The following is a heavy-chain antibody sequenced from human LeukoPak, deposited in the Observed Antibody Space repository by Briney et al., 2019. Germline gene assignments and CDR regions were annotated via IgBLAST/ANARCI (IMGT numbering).Heavy chain of an antibody. Sequence: SVKASCKASGGTFSSYAISWVRQAPGQGLEWMGGIIPIFGTANYAQKFQGRVTITTDESTSTAYMELSSLRSEDTAVYYCARGPPVGELSVWFDPWGQGTLVTVSS. CDR1: GGTFSSYA. D-gene: IGHD1-26*01. CDR2: IIPIFGTA. CDR3: ARGPPVGELSVWFDP. J-gene: IGHJ5*02. V-gene: IGHV1-69*05.